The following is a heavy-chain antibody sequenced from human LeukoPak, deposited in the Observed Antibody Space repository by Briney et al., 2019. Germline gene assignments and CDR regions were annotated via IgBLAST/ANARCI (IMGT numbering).Heavy chain of an antibody. J-gene: IGHJ4*02. CDR2: INHSGST. CDR1: GGSFGGYY. V-gene: IGHV4-34*01. D-gene: IGHD3-22*01. CDR3: ARRGTRSYYYDSSGYRKPGSFDY. Sequence: PSETLSLTCAVYGGSFGGYYWSWIRQPPGKGLEWIGEINHSGSTNYNPSLKSRVTISVDTSKNQFSLKLSSVTAADTAVYYCARRGTRSYYYDSSGYRKPGSFDYWGQGTLVTVSS.